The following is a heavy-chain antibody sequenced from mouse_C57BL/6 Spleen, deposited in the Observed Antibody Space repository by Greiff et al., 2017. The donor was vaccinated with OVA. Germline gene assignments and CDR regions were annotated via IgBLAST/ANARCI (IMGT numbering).Heavy chain of an antibody. Sequence: EVKLQESGPELVKPGASVKISCKASGYSFTGYYMNWVKQSPEKSLEWIGEINPSTGGTTYNQKFKAKATLTVDKSSSTAYMQLKSLTSEDSAVEYCARAYDYDGFAYWGQGTLVTVSA. J-gene: IGHJ3*01. CDR1: GYSFTGYY. D-gene: IGHD2-4*01. V-gene: IGHV1-42*01. CDR3: ARAYDYDGFAY. CDR2: INPSTGGT.